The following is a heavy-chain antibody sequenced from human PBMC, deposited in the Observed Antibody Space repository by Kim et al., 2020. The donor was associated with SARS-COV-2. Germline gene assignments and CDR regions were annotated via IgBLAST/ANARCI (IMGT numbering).Heavy chain of an antibody. D-gene: IGHD6-13*01. V-gene: IGHV3-74*01. Sequence: GGSLRLSCAASGFTFSSYWMHWVRQAPGKGLVWVSRINSDGSSTSYADSVKGRFTISRDNAKNTLYLQMNSLRAEDTAVYYCARGPPGIAAAGTDYWGQGTLVTVSS. CDR3: ARGPPGIAAAGTDY. J-gene: IGHJ4*02. CDR1: GFTFSSYW. CDR2: INSDGSST.